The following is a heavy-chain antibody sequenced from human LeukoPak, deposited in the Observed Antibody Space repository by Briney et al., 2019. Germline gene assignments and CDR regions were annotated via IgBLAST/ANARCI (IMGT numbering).Heavy chain of an antibody. D-gene: IGHD1-26*01. V-gene: IGHV5-51*01. CDR3: ARPPIVGTMGAFDI. Sequence: GESLKISCKGSGYSFTTYWIAWVRHMPGKGLEWMGIIYPGDSDTRYSPPFQGQVTIQDEKSINTAYLQWRSLKAWDTAMYYCARPPIVGTMGAFDIWGQGTMVTVSS. CDR1: GYSFTTYW. CDR2: IYPGDSDT. J-gene: IGHJ3*02.